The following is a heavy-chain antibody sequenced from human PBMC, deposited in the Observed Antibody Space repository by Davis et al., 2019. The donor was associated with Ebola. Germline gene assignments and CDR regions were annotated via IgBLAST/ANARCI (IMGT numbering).Heavy chain of an antibody. CDR1: GFTFRSYW. J-gene: IGHJ6*02. Sequence: GESLKISCAASGFTFRSYWMSWVRQAPGKGLEWVAKIKEDGSEKLEVDSVKGRFTISRVNAKDSLYLQMNSLRAEDTAVYYCARGSRNMDVWGQGTTVTVSS. CDR3: ARGSRNMDV. CDR2: IKEDGSEK. V-gene: IGHV3-7*03.